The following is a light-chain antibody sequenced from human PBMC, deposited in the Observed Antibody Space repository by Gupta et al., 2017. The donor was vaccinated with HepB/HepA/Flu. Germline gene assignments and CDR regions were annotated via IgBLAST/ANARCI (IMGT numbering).Light chain of an antibody. CDR2: GNS. Sequence: QSVLTQPPSVSGAPGQRVTISCTGSSSNIGAGYDVHWYQQLPGTAPKLLIYGNSNRPSGVPDRFSGSKSGTSASLAITGLQAEDEAEYYCQSYASSLSGWVFGGGTKLT. J-gene: IGLJ3*02. V-gene: IGLV1-40*01. CDR1: SSNIGAGYD. CDR3: QSYASSLSGWV.